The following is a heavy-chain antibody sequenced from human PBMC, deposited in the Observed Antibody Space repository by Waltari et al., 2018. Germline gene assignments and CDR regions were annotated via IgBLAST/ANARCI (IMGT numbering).Heavy chain of an antibody. CDR1: GGSISSHY. J-gene: IGHJ4*02. CDR2: IYYSVGT. CDR3: ARARVGFQADY. V-gene: IGHV4-59*11. Sequence: QVQLQESGPGLVKPSETLSLTCTVPGGSISSHYWSWIRQPPGKGLEWIGYIYYSVGTNYNPSLKSRVTISVDTSKNPVSLKLGSVTAADTAVYYCARARVGFQADYWGQGALVTVSS. D-gene: IGHD3-10*01.